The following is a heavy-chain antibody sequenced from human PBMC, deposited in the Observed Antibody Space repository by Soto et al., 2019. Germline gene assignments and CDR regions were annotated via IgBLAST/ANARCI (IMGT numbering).Heavy chain of an antibody. Sequence: QVQLVQSGAAVKKPGASVKVSCKASGYTFTNFGISWVRQAPGQGLEWMGWISAYNGNTNYAQNFQGRVTMTTDTSTSTAYIELRSLRSDDTAVYYWARGGTPIDYWGQGTLVTVSS. V-gene: IGHV1-18*01. D-gene: IGHD3-16*01. CDR1: GYTFTNFG. J-gene: IGHJ4*02. CDR3: ARGGTPIDY. CDR2: ISAYNGNT.